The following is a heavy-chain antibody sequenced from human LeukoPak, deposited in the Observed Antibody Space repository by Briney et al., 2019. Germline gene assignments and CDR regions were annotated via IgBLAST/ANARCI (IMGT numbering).Heavy chain of an antibody. Sequence: GGSLRLSCAASGFTFSSYSMNWVRQAPGKGLEWVSSISSSSSYIYYADSVKGRFTISRDNAKNSLYLQMNSLRAEDTAVYYCASGYYGSGSYYPSSFDYWGQGTLVTVSS. J-gene: IGHJ4*02. V-gene: IGHV3-21*01. CDR1: GFTFSSYS. D-gene: IGHD3-10*01. CDR3: ASGYYGSGSYYPSSFDY. CDR2: ISSSSSYI.